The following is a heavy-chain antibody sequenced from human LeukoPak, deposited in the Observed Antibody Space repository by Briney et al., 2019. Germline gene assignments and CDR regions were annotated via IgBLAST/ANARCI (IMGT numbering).Heavy chain of an antibody. V-gene: IGHV3-21*01. CDR1: GFTFSSYS. J-gene: IGHJ6*03. D-gene: IGHD6-13*01. CDR2: ISSSSYI. Sequence: PGGSLRLSCAASGFTFSSYSMNWVRQAPGKGLEWVSSISSSSYIYYADSVKGRFTISRDNAKNSLYLQMNSLRAEDTAVYYCARARGSSSWYQNMDVWGKGTTVTVSS. CDR3: ARARGSSSWYQNMDV.